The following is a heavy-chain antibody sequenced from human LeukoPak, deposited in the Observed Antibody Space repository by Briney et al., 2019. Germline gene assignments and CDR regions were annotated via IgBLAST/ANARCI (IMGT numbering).Heavy chain of an antibody. CDR3: ARGVSMSTSCYAH. Sequence: SVKVSCKASGGTFSSYAISWVRQAPGQGLEWMGRIIPILGIANYAQKFRGRVTITADKSTSTAYMELSSPRSEDTAVYYCARGVSMSTSCYAHWGQGTLVTVSS. D-gene: IGHD2-2*01. J-gene: IGHJ4*02. CDR2: IIPILGIA. CDR1: GGTFSSYA. V-gene: IGHV1-69*04.